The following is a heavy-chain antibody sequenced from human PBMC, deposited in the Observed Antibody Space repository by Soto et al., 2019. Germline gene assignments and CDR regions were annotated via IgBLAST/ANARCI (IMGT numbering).Heavy chain of an antibody. Sequence: QVQLVESGGGVVQPGRSLRLSCAASGVTFSSHGMHWVRQAPGKGLEWVSVISHDGREDYYAESVGGRFTISRDNSKNTLYLQMNRLRPEDTAVSYCTKDRSAGCGGDCPFDYWGQGSLVSVSS. J-gene: IGHJ4*02. D-gene: IGHD2-21*02. V-gene: IGHV3-30*18. CDR3: TKDRSAGCGGDCPFDY. CDR1: GVTFSSHG. CDR2: ISHDGRED.